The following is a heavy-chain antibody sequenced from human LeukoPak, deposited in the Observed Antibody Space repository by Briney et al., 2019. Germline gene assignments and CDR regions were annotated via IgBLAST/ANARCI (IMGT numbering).Heavy chain of an antibody. V-gene: IGHV3-33*01. D-gene: IGHD6-13*01. J-gene: IGHJ5*02. CDR2: MWYDGSNE. CDR1: GVAFSRYG. CDR3: AREHTIAATGTHWFAP. Sequence: GGSLRLSCAASGVAFSRYGMHWLRQAPGTGLEWVAVMWYDGSNEAYADSVRGRFTISRDNSENRLYLQMSSLRVEDTAVYYCAREHTIAATGTHWFAPWGQGTLVTVSS.